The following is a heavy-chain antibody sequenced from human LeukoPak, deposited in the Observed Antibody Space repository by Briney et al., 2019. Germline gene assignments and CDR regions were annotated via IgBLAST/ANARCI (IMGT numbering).Heavy chain of an antibody. D-gene: IGHD3-10*01. Sequence: PGGSLRLSCAASGFTLSSYEMSWVRQAPGKGLEWVANIKQDGSEKYYVDSVKGRFTISRDNAKSSLYLQMNSLRAEDTAVYYCARDGVSMIRGVRVLDYYHYYMDVWGKGTTVTISS. V-gene: IGHV3-7*01. CDR2: IKQDGSEK. J-gene: IGHJ6*03. CDR3: ARDGVSMIRGVRVLDYYHYYMDV. CDR1: GFTLSSYE.